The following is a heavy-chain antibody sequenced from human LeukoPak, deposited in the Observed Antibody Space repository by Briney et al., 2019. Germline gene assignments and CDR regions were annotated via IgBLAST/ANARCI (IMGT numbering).Heavy chain of an antibody. D-gene: IGHD2-15*01. V-gene: IGHV1-18*01. J-gene: IGHJ6*03. CDR1: GYTFTSYG. CDR3: ARGPLGSPRPPYYYYMDV. CDR2: ISAYNGNT. Sequence: EASVKVSCKASGYTFTSYGISSVRQAPGQGLEGMGWISAYNGNTNYAQKLQGRVTMTTDTSTSTAYMELRSLRSDDTAVYYCARGPLGSPRPPYYYYMDVWGKGTTVTVSS.